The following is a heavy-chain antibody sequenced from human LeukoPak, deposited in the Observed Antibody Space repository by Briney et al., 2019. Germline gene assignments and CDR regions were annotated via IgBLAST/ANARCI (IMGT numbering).Heavy chain of an antibody. D-gene: IGHD1-14*01. Sequence: PSETLSLTCAVSGYSISSDYCWAWIRQSPEKGLQWIGTIYHSGRAYYNPSLKSRVTISVDTSKNQFSLNLTSVTAADTAVYYCARDDGSNRMLYYFDYWGQGILVTVSS. CDR3: ARDDGSNRMLYYFDY. CDR1: GYSISSDYC. J-gene: IGHJ4*02. CDR2: IYHSGRA. V-gene: IGHV4-38-2*02.